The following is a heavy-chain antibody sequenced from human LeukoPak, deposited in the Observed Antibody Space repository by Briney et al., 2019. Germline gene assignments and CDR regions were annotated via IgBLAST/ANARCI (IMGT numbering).Heavy chain of an antibody. J-gene: IGHJ6*02. D-gene: IGHD3-9*01. CDR3: ARSIGLTGGGVDV. Sequence: GWALRLSCVSCVFIYSSYIMNWVRQPPGRELEGVSSITSSSSNIYYADSVKGRFTISRDNAKNSLYLQMNSLRAEDTAVYYCARSIGLTGGGVDVWGQGTTVTVSS. CDR1: VFIYSSYI. CDR2: ITSSSSNI. V-gene: IGHV3-21*01.